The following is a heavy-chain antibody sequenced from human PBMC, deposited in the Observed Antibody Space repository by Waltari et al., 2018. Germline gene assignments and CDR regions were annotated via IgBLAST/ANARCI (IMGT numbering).Heavy chain of an antibody. J-gene: IGHJ4*02. D-gene: IGHD3-10*01. CDR2: INPNSGGT. CDR1: GYTFTGYY. CDR3: ARDLLTGTMVRGVIRSPSDY. V-gene: IGHV1-2*02. Sequence: QVQLVQSGAEVKKPGASVKVSCKASGYTFTGYYMHWVRQAPGQGLEWMGWINPNSGGTSDAQKCQGRVTMTRDTSISTAYMELSRLRSDDTAVYYCARDLLTGTMVRGVIRSPSDYWGQGTLVTVSS.